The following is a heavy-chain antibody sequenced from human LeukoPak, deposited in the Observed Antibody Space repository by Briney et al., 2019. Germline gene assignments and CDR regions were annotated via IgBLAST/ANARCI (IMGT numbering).Heavy chain of an antibody. J-gene: IGHJ4*02. D-gene: IGHD3-10*01. CDR1: GFTFTSYA. V-gene: IGHV3-15*01. CDR2: IRPKNSGGTA. CDR3: TSRGD. Sequence: GSLRLSCAASGFTFTSYAMSWVRQAPGKGLEWVGRIRPKNSGGTADHAAPVKGRFTISRDDSKNTLYLQMNSLKIEDTAVYYCTSRGDWGQGTLVTVSS.